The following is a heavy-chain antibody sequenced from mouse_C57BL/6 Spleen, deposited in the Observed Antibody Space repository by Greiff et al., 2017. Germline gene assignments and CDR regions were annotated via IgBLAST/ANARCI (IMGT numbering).Heavy chain of an antibody. D-gene: IGHD2-1*01. V-gene: IGHV1-5*01. Sequence: VQLQQSGTVLARPGASVKMSCKTSGYTFTSYWMHWVKQRPGQGLEWIGAIYPGNSDTSYNQKFKGKAKLTAVTSASTAYMELSSLTTEDSAVYYCTRGGAYGNYEGSYYAMDYWGQGTSVTVSS. J-gene: IGHJ4*01. CDR3: TRGGAYGNYEGSYYAMDY. CDR2: IYPGNSDT. CDR1: GYTFTSYW.